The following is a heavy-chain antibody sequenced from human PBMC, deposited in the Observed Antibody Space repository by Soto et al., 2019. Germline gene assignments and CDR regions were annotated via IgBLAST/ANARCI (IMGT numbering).Heavy chain of an antibody. CDR3: ARGHTYSGVDY. Sequence: QVQLQQWGAGLLKPPETLSLTCAVYGGSFSGYYWSWIRQPPGKGLEWIGEINHSGSTNYNPSLKSRVTISVDTSKNQFSLKLSSVTAADTAVYYCARGHTYSGVDYRGQGTLVTVSS. V-gene: IGHV4-34*01. J-gene: IGHJ4*02. CDR2: INHSGST. CDR1: GGSFSGYY. D-gene: IGHD2-15*01.